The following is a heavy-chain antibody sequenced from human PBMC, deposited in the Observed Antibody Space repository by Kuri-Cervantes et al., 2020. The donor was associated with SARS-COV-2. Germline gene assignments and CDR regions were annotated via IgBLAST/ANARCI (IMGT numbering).Heavy chain of an antibody. Sequence: ASVKVSCKASGYIFTGYYVQWVRQAPGKGLEWMGGFDPEDGETIYAQKFQGRVTMTEDTSTDTAYMELSSLRSEDTAVYYCAPGNYYDSSGYYRAEYFQHWGQGTLVTVSS. J-gene: IGHJ1*01. V-gene: IGHV1-24*01. CDR3: APGNYYDSSGYYRAEYFQH. D-gene: IGHD3-22*01. CDR1: GYIFTGYY. CDR2: FDPEDGET.